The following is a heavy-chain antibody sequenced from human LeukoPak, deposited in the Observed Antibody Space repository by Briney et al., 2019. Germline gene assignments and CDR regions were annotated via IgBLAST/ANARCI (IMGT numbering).Heavy chain of an antibody. CDR1: EFTFSSYG. CDR2: ISTSRTT. CDR3: VKDTANMDV. J-gene: IGHJ6*04. V-gene: IGHV3-23*01. Sequence: GGTLRLSCSASEFTFSSYGMSWVRQAPGKGLEWVSSISTSRTTYYADSVEGRCIISRDNSKNTLYLQMSSLRAEDTAVYYCVKDTANMDVWGKGTTVTISS.